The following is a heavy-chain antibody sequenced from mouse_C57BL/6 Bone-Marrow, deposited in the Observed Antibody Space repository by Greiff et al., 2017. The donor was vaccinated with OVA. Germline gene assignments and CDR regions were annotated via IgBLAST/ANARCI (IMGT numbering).Heavy chain of an antibody. CDR3: ARGDYYGNYRYFDV. CDR1: GYTFTTYP. CDR2: FHPYNDDT. J-gene: IGHJ1*03. Sequence: QVQLKQSGAELAKPGASVKLSCKASGYTFTTYPIEWMKQNHGKSLEWIGNFHPYNDDTKYNEKFKGKATLTVEKSSSTVYLELSRLTSDDSAVYYCARGDYYGNYRYFDVWGTGTTVTVSS. D-gene: IGHD2-1*01. V-gene: IGHV1-47*01.